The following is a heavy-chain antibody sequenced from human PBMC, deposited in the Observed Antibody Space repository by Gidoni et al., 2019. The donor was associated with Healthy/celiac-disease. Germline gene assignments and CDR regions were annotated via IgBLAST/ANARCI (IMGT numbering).Heavy chain of an antibody. CDR2: INHSGST. CDR3: ARAYPGGIVVVPAARCFDY. Sequence: IGEINHSGSTNYNPSLKSRVTISVDTSKNQFSLKLSSVTAADTAVYYCARAYPGGIVVVPAARCFDYWGQGTLVTVSS. J-gene: IGHJ4*02. D-gene: IGHD2-2*01. V-gene: IGHV4-34*01.